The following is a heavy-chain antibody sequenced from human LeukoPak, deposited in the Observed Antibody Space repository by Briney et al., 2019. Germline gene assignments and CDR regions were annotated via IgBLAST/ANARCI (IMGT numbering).Heavy chain of an antibody. Sequence: GGSLRLSCAASRFTFSSYWMSWVRQAPGKGLEWVANIKQDGSEKYYVDSVKGRFTISRDNAKNSLYLQMNSLRAEDTAVYYCARDLKSGARFDYWGQGTLVTVSS. CDR1: RFTFSSYW. V-gene: IGHV3-7*01. D-gene: IGHD3-3*01. J-gene: IGHJ4*02. CDR3: ARDLKSGARFDY. CDR2: IKQDGSEK.